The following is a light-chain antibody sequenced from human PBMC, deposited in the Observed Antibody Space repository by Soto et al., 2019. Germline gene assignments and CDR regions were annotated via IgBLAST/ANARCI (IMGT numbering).Light chain of an antibody. V-gene: IGLV2-8*01. CDR1: GTDVGQYNY. CDR3: SSYGGFNNVL. J-gene: IGLJ2*01. CDR2: HVS. Sequence: QSALTQPPSASWSPGQSVTISCTGAGTDVGQYNYVSWYQQHPGKAPKLLIHHVSRRPSGVPARFSGSKSGNTASLTVSGLQTEDEADYYCSSYGGFNNVLFGGGTKLTVL.